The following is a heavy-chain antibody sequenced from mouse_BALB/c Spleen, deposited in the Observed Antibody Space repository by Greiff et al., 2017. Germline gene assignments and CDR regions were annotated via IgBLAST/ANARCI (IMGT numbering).Heavy chain of an antibody. CDR2: IYPYNGGT. CDR1: GYTFTDYN. CDR3: ATTATGYYAMDY. D-gene: IGHD1-2*01. Sequence: EVQLQQSGPELVKPGASVKISCKASGYTFTDYNMHWVKQSHGKSLEWIGYIYPYNGGTGYNQKFKSKATLTVDNSSSTAYMELRSLTSEDSAVYYCATTATGYYAMDYWGQGTSVTVSS. J-gene: IGHJ4*01. V-gene: IGHV1S29*02.